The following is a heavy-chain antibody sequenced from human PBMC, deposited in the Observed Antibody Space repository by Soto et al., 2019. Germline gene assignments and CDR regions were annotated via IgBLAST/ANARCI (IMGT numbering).Heavy chain of an antibody. J-gene: IGHJ5*02. V-gene: IGHV4-30-2*01. CDR2: IYHSGST. CDR1: GGSISSGGYS. Sequence: PSETLSLTCAVSGGSISSGGYSWSWIRQPPGKGLEWIGYIYHSGSTYYNPSLKSRVTISVDRSKNQFSLKLSSVTAADTAVYYCARNNNWNDGGWFDPWGQGTLVTVS. CDR3: ARNNNWNDGGWFDP. D-gene: IGHD1-20*01.